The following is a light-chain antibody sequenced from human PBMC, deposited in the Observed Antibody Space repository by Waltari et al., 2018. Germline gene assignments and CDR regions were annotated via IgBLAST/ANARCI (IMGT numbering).Light chain of an antibody. CDR1: SSDVGGYPY. CDR2: EVN. Sequence: QSALTQPAAVSGSPGQSITIPCTGTSSDVGGYPYVSWFQQKPGEVPKLILYEVNNRPSGVSNRFSGSKSGNTASLTISGLQAEDEADYFCSSYTRISTFVFGTGTEVSVL. V-gene: IGLV2-14*01. CDR3: SSYTRISTFV. J-gene: IGLJ1*01.